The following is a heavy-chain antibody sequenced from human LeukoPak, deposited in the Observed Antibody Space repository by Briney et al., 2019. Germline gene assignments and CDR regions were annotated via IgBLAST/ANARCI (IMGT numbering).Heavy chain of an antibody. CDR3: AKIAVAYFDY. Sequence: LTLPCAAFGFTLSSYAVSWVRQAPARGLEWVSSLRGDGETFYADSVKARFIISRDLSKNTLFLQMHDLRAEDTAVYYCAKIAVAYFDYWGQGTLVTVSS. CDR2: LRGDGET. J-gene: IGHJ4*02. D-gene: IGHD6-19*01. CDR1: GFTLSSYA. V-gene: IGHV3-23*01.